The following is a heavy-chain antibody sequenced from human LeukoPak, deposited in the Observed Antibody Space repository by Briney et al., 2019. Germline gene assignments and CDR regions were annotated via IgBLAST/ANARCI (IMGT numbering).Heavy chain of an antibody. V-gene: IGHV4-34*01. CDR1: GGSFSGYY. Sequence: TASETLSLTCAVYGGSFSGYYWSWIRQPPGKGLEWIGEINHSGSTNYNPSLKSRVTISVDTSKNQFSLKLSSVTAADTAVYYCARRGRYYSDAFDIWGQGTMVTVSS. J-gene: IGHJ3*02. CDR2: INHSGST. D-gene: IGHD3-22*01. CDR3: ARRGRYYSDAFDI.